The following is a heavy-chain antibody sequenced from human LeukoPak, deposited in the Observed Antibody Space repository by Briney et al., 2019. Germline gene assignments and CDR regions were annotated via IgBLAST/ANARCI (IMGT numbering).Heavy chain of an antibody. CDR2: INPNSGGT. D-gene: IGHD5-12*01. V-gene: IGHV1-2*02. Sequence: VSVTVSCKASGYTFTGYYMHWVRQAPGQGLEWMGWINPNSGGTNYAQKFQGRVTMTRDTSISTAYMELSRLRSDDTAVYYCARDPGGYDQNYYYYYMDVWGKGTTVTISS. CDR1: GYTFTGYY. CDR3: ARDPGGYDQNYYYYYMDV. J-gene: IGHJ6*03.